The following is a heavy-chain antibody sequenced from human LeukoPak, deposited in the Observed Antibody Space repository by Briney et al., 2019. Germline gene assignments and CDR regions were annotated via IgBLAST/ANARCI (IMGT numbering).Heavy chain of an antibody. CDR2: IYYSGST. Sequence: PSETLSLTCTVFGGSISSHYWSWIRQPPGKGLEWIGYIYYSGSTNYNPSLKSRVTISVDTSKNQFSLKLSSVTAADTAVYYCARGTGPFDYWGQGTLVTVSS. CDR1: GGSISSHY. J-gene: IGHJ4*02. V-gene: IGHV4-59*11. CDR3: ARGTGPFDY.